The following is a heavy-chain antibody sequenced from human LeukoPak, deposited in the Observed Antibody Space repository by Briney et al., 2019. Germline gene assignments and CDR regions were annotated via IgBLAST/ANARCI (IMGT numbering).Heavy chain of an antibody. D-gene: IGHD6-6*01. CDR1: GFTFSSYG. J-gene: IGHJ4*02. Sequence: GGSLRLSCAASGFTFSSYGMHWVRLAPGKGLEWVSAISGSGGSTYYADSVKGRFTISRDNSKNTLYLQMNSLRAEDTAVYYCAKDIEYSSSSAMDYWGQGTLVTVSS. V-gene: IGHV3-23*01. CDR3: AKDIEYSSSSAMDY. CDR2: ISGSGGST.